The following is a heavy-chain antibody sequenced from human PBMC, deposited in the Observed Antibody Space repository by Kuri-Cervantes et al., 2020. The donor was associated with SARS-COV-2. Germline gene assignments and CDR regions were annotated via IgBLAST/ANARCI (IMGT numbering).Heavy chain of an antibody. CDR1: GFRFSSYG. CDR3: ARTWIQLWLLDY. Sequence: GESLKISCAASGFRFSSYGMHWVRQAPGKGLEWVAFTQYDGSSKYYADSVKGRFTISRDNSKNTLYLQMNSLRAEDTAVYYCARTWIQLWLLDYWGQGTLVTVSS. D-gene: IGHD5-18*01. CDR2: TQYDGSSK. J-gene: IGHJ4*02. V-gene: IGHV3-30*02.